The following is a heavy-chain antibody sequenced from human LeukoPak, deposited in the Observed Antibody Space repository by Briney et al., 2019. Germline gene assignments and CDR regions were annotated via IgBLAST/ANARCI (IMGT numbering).Heavy chain of an antibody. Sequence: GGSLRLSCAASGFTFSSYSMNWVRQAPGKGLEWVSSISSSSYIYYADSVKGRFTISRDNAKNSLYLQMNSLRAEDTAVYYCARDQDCSSTSCSAGNWFDPWGQGTLVTVSS. D-gene: IGHD2-2*01. CDR1: GFTFSSYS. CDR3: ARDQDCSSTSCSAGNWFDP. V-gene: IGHV3-21*01. J-gene: IGHJ5*02. CDR2: ISSSSYI.